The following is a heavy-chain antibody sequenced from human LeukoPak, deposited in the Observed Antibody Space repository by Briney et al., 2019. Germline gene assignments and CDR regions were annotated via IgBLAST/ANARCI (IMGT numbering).Heavy chain of an antibody. Sequence: SETLSLTCTVSGGSISSYYWSWIRQPPGKGLEWIGEINHSGSTNYNPSLKSRVTISVDTSKNQFSLKLSSVTAADTAVYYCARVMAALDYWGQGTLVTVSS. D-gene: IGHD6-6*01. V-gene: IGHV4-34*01. CDR1: GGSISSYY. CDR2: INHSGST. CDR3: ARVMAALDY. J-gene: IGHJ4*02.